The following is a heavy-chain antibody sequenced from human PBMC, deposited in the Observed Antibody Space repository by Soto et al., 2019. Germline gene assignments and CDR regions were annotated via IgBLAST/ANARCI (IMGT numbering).Heavy chain of an antibody. V-gene: IGHV1-8*01. CDR3: ARLKRIAATPIDY. D-gene: IGHD2-15*01. Sequence: ASVKVSCEASGYTLTNYHMSWVRQATGQGLEWMGWMNPNTDNLGYAQKFQGRLTMTRNTSISTAYMELSSLISEDTAVYYCARLKRIAATPIDYWGQGTLVTVSS. CDR2: MNPNTDNL. CDR1: GYTLTNYH. J-gene: IGHJ4*02.